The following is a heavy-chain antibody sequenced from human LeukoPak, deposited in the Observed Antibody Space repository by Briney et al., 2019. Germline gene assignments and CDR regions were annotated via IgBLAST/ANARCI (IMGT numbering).Heavy chain of an antibody. V-gene: IGHV3-23*01. D-gene: IGHD3-9*01. CDR3: AKEGYDILTGYRTNWFDP. CDR2: FTNHHTT. Sequence: PGGSLRLSCEASGFTFSIYAMNWVRQAPGKGLEWVSIFTNHHTTYYTDSVKGRFTISRDNSKNTLYLQMDSVRPEDTAVYYCAKEGYDILTGYRTNWFDPWGQGTLVTVSS. J-gene: IGHJ5*02. CDR1: GFTFSIYA.